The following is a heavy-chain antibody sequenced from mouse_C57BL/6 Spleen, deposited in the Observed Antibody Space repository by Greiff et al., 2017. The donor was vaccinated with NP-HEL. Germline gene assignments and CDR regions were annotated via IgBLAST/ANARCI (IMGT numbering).Heavy chain of an antibody. CDR2: IYPSDSET. CDR1: GYTFTSYW. V-gene: IGHV1-61*01. Sequence: QVQLKQPGAELVRPGSSVKLSCKASGYTFTSYWMDWVKQRPGQGLEWIGNIYPSDSETHYNQKFKDKATLTVDKSSSTAYMQLSSLTSEDSAVYYCARSPLYYGNYVRGYWGQGTTLTVSS. J-gene: IGHJ2*01. D-gene: IGHD2-1*01. CDR3: ARSPLYYGNYVRGY.